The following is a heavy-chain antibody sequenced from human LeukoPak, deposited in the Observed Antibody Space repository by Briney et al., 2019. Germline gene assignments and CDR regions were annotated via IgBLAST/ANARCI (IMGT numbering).Heavy chain of an antibody. Sequence: PGGSLRLSCAASGFTFSSYAMSWVRQAPGKGLEWVSAISGSGGSTYYADSVKGRFTISRDNSKNTLYLQMNSLRAEDTAVYYCAKGLEDCSGGSCYGARAFGFDYWGQGTLVTVSS. V-gene: IGHV3-23*01. CDR1: GFTFSSYA. CDR3: AKGLEDCSGGSCYGARAFGFDY. D-gene: IGHD2-15*01. J-gene: IGHJ4*02. CDR2: ISGSGGST.